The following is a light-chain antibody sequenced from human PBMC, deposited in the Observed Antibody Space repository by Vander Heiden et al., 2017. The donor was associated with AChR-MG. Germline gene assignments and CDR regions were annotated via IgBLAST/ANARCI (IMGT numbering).Light chain of an antibody. CDR2: AAS. CDR3: QQSYNTPLT. V-gene: IGKV1-39*01. Sequence: DLQMTQSPSSLSASVGDRVTITCQASQGISSYLNWYQQRPGKAPKLLIYAASNLQSGVPSRFSGSGSGTDFTLTISSLQPEDFATYYCQQSYNTPLTFGGGTKVEIK. J-gene: IGKJ4*01. CDR1: QGISSY.